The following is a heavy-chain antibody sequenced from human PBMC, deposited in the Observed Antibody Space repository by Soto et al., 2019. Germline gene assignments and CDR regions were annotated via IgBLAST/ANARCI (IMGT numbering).Heavy chain of an antibody. CDR2: ITWDAGSA. CDR1: GFTFDDHT. CDR3: AKEKDRIFDY. V-gene: IGHV3-43*01. J-gene: IGHJ4*02. Sequence: GGSLRLSCAGSGFTFDDHTMHWVRQAPGKGLEWVSLITWDAGSAFYADSMRGRFTISRDNSKNSLYLQMNSLRTEDSALYYCAKEKDRIFDYWGRGTPVTVSS.